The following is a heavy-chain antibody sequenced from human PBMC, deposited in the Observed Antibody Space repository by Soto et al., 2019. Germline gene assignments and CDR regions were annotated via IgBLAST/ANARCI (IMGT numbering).Heavy chain of an antibody. CDR1: GGTFSSYA. V-gene: IGHV1-69*13. Sequence: AVKVSCKASGGTFSSYAISWVRQAPGQALEWMGGIIPIFGTANYAQKFQGRVTITADESTSTAYMELSSLRSEDTAVYYCARDTNSGSYDYWGQGTLVTVSS. D-gene: IGHD1-26*01. CDR2: IIPIFGTA. J-gene: IGHJ4*02. CDR3: ARDTNSGSYDY.